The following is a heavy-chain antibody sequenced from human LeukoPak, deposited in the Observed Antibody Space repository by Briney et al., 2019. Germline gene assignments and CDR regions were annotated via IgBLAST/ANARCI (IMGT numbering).Heavy chain of an antibody. V-gene: IGHV3-21*01. CDR1: GFTFSDYS. Sequence: GGSLRLSCPASGFTFSDYSMSWVRQAPGKGLEWVSSISSSSDYIYYADSVKGRFTISRDNAKNTLYVQMNSLRAEDTAVYYCSTGSGHAFDIWGRGTMVTVSS. CDR3: STGSGHAFDI. J-gene: IGHJ3*02. CDR2: ISSSSDYI. D-gene: IGHD3-10*01.